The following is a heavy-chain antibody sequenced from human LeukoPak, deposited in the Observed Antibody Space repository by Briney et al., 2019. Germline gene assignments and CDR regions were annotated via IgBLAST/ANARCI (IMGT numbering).Heavy chain of an antibody. Sequence: GGSLRLSCAASGFTFDDYAMHWVRQAPGKGLEWVSGISWNSGSIGYADSVKGRFTISRDNAKNSLYLQMNSLRAEDMALYYCAKAHLCSGWYGYFDYWGQGTLVTVSS. J-gene: IGHJ4*02. CDR3: AKAHLCSGWYGYFDY. V-gene: IGHV3-9*03. CDR1: GFTFDDYA. D-gene: IGHD6-19*01. CDR2: ISWNSGSI.